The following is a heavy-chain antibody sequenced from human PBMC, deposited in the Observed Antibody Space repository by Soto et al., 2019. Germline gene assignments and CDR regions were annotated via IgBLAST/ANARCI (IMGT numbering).Heavy chain of an antibody. Sequence: ASVKVSCKASGYTFTSYDINWVRQATGQGLEWMGWMNPNSGNTGYAQKFQGRVTMTRNTSISTAYMELSSLRSEDTAVYYCARECDSSSWYYYYYGMDVWGQGTTVTVSS. V-gene: IGHV1-8*01. D-gene: IGHD6-13*01. CDR3: ARECDSSSWYYYYYGMDV. CDR1: GYTFTSYD. CDR2: MNPNSGNT. J-gene: IGHJ6*02.